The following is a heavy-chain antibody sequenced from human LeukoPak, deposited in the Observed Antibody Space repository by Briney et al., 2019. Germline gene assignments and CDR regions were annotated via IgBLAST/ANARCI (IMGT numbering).Heavy chain of an antibody. CDR1: GFTLISYA. J-gene: IGHJ1*01. Sequence: GGSLRLSCAASGFTLISYAMSWVRQAPGKGLEWVSSISGSGGSIYYADSVKGRFTVSRDNSKNTLYLQMNTLRAEDTAVYYCAKDEDARPMYFQDWGQGTLVTVSS. D-gene: IGHD2-2*01. V-gene: IGHV3-23*01. CDR2: ISGSGGSI. CDR3: AKDEDARPMYFQD.